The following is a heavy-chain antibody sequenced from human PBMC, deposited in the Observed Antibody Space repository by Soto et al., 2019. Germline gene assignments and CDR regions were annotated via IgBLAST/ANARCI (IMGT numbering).Heavy chain of an antibody. J-gene: IGHJ3*01. CDR3: ATTVTRLIAFDV. CDR2: LYASDST. D-gene: IGHD4-17*01. CDR1: GFTVSSHY. V-gene: IGHV3-53*01. Sequence: GGSLRLSCAASGFTVSSHYMSWVRQTPGKGLEWVSILYASDSTFYADSVEGRFTISRDNSKNTVYLQLNSLRAEDTAVHYCATTVTRLIAFDVWGQGTMVTVS.